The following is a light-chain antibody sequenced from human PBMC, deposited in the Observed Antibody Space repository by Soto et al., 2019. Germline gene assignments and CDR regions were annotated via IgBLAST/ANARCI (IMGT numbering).Light chain of an antibody. V-gene: IGKV3-15*01. Sequence: EIVMTQSPATLSLSPGDRATLSCRASQSLGSHLDWYQQKPGQAPRLLIYAASTRATGIPARFSGSGSGTEFTLTINNLQSEDFAVYYCQQYNNWPPITFGGGTKVEIK. CDR3: QQYNNWPPIT. CDR1: QSLGSH. J-gene: IGKJ4*01. CDR2: AAS.